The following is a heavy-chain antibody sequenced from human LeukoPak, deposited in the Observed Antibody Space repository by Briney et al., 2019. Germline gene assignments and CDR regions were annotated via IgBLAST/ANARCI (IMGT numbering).Heavy chain of an antibody. D-gene: IGHD3-22*01. Sequence: ASVKVSCEASGYTFTSYGISWVRQAPGQGLEWMGWISAYNGNTNYAQKLQGRVTMTTDTSTSTAYMELRSLRSDDTAVYYCARETYYYDSSGSTEDYWGQGTLVTVSS. CDR2: ISAYNGNT. V-gene: IGHV1-18*01. J-gene: IGHJ4*02. CDR3: ARETYYYDSSGSTEDY. CDR1: GYTFTSYG.